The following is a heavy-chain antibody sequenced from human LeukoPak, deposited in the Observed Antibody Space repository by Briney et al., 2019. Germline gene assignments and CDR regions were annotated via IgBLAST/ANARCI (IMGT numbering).Heavy chain of an antibody. CDR2: ISGSGGST. Sequence: PGGSLRLSCAASGFTFSSYAMSWVRQAPGKGLGWVSAISGSGGSTYYADSVKGRFTISRDNSKNTLYLQMNSLRAEDTAVYYCAKVGTAMVPRPYYFDYWGQGTLVTVSS. V-gene: IGHV3-23*01. J-gene: IGHJ4*02. CDR1: GFTFSSYA. D-gene: IGHD5-18*01. CDR3: AKVGTAMVPRPYYFDY.